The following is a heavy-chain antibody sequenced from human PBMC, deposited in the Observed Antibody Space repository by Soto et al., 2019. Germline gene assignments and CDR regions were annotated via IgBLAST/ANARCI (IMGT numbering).Heavy chain of an antibody. V-gene: IGHV1-69*06. Sequence: SVKVSCKASGGTFSSYAISWVRQAPGQGLDLMGWVIPIFATANYAQTSHGRVTITADKSTSTAYMELSSLRSEDTAVYYCASSVAGTTSLAYWGKGTLVTVS. J-gene: IGHJ4*02. D-gene: IGHD6-19*01. CDR1: GGTFSSYA. CDR3: ASSVAGTTSLAY. CDR2: VIPIFATA.